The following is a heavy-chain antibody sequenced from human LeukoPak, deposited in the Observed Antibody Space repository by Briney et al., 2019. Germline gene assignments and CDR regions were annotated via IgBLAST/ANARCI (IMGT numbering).Heavy chain of an antibody. CDR2: IYPGDSDT. D-gene: IGHD5-18*01. V-gene: IGHV5-51*01. CDR1: GYSFTSYW. J-gene: IGHJ4*02. CDR3: ARGGNTAMVTGYLDY. Sequence: GESLKISCKGSGYSFTSYWIAWVRQMPGKGLEWMGIIYPGDSDTKYSPSFQGQVSISADKSISTAYLQWSSLKASDTAMYYCARGGNTAMVTGYLDYWGQGTRVTVSS.